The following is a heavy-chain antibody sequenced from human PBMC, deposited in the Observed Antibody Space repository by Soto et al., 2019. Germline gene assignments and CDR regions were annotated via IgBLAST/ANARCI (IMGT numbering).Heavy chain of an antibody. J-gene: IGHJ4*02. CDR2: ISGSGGRT. V-gene: IGHV3-23*01. CDR1: GFTFSSYA. D-gene: IGHD3-22*01. Sequence: HPGGSLRLSCAASGFTFSSYAMSWVRQAPGKGLEWVSAISGSGGRTYYADSVKGRFTISRDNSKNTLYLQMNSLRAEYTAVYYCAKGTLRITMIVVADYWGQGTLVTVSS. CDR3: AKGTLRITMIVVADY.